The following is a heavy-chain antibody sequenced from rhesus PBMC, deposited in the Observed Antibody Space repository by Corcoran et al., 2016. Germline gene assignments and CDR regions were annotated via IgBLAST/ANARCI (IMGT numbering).Heavy chain of an antibody. V-gene: IGHV4-65*01. CDR1: GGSISSSNW. J-gene: IGHJ4*01. CDR3: ARVAGAALFDY. CDR2: ISGSSGST. Sequence: QVQLQESGPGLVKPSETLSLTCAVSGGSISSSNWWSWIRQPPGKGLEWIGYISGSSGSTYDTPSLKSRVTISTDTSKTQVSLKLSSGTAADTAVYYCARVAGAALFDYWGQGVLVTVSS. D-gene: IGHD4-29*01.